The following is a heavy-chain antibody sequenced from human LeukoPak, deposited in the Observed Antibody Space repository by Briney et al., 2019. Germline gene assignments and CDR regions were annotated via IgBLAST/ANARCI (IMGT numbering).Heavy chain of an antibody. D-gene: IGHD5-12*01. CDR3: ARKSGYARDY. J-gene: IGHJ4*02. Sequence: SETLSLTCAVYGESFSGYFWNWIRQPPGKGLEWIGEINHSGSTSNHNPSLKSRVTMSVDTSKNQFSLKLSSVTAADTAVYYCARKSGYARDYWGQGSLVTVSS. CDR2: INHSGSTS. V-gene: IGHV4-34*01. CDR1: GESFSGYF.